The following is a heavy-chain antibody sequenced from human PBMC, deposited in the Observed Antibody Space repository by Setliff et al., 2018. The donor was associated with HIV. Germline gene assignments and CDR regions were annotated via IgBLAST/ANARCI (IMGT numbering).Heavy chain of an antibody. D-gene: IGHD3-10*01. CDR2: ISYDGSNK. CDR1: GFTFSSYA. V-gene: IGHV3-30-3*01. CDR3: ARDITSYGMDV. Sequence: PGGSLRLSCAASGFTFSSYAMHWVRQAPGKGLEWVAVISYDGSNKYYADSVKGRFTISRDNSKNTLYLQMNSLRAEDTAVYYCARDITSYGMDVWGQGTTVTVSS. J-gene: IGHJ6*02.